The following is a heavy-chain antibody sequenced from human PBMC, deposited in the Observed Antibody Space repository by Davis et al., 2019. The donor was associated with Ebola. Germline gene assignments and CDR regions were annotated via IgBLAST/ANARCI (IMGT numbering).Heavy chain of an antibody. CDR3: VKDRSMYANIRSRGDGMDV. J-gene: IGHJ6*02. CDR1: GFMFSNHG. V-gene: IGHV3-30*02. Sequence: PGGSLRLSCAASGFMFSNHGIHWVRHAPGKGLEWVTGVPFDGSNQYYEDSVKGRFTISRDNSKNTLFLQMNSLRAEDTAVYYCVKDRSMYANIRSRGDGMDVWGQGTTVTVSS. D-gene: IGHD3-10*01. CDR2: VPFDGSNQ.